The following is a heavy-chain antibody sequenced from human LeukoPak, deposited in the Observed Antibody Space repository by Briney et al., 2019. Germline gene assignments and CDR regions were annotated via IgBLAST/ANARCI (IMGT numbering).Heavy chain of an antibody. CDR2: IYITGST. Sequence: SETLSLTCTVSGGSISSYYWTWIRQPPGKGLEWIGDIYITGSTNYNPYLKRRVTISVDTSKNQFSLKLSSVTAADTAVYYCARWARGVTAATEYFQHWGQGTLVTVSS. CDR1: GGSISSYY. V-gene: IGHV4-59*13. J-gene: IGHJ1*01. CDR3: ARWARGVTAATEYFQH. D-gene: IGHD2-21*02.